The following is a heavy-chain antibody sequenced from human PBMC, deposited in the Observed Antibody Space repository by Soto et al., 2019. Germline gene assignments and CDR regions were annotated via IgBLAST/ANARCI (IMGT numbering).Heavy chain of an antibody. D-gene: IGHD1-1*01. Sequence: QVHLVQSGAEVKKPGASVKVSCKASGYTFTSYGITWVRQAPGQGLEWMGWISAHNGNTDYAQKLQGRVIVTRDTSTSTAYMELRSLISDVTSVYYCERGRYGDYWGQGARVTVSS. V-gene: IGHV1-18*01. CDR2: ISAHNGNT. J-gene: IGHJ4*02. CDR3: ERGRYGDY. CDR1: GYTFTSYG.